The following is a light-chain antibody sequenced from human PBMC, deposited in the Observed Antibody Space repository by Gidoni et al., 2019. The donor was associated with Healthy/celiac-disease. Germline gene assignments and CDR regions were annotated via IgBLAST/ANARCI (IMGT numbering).Light chain of an antibody. Sequence: EIVLTKSPGTLSLSPGERATLSCRASQNVSSSYLAWYQQKPGQAPRLLIYGASSRATGIPDRFSGSGSGTDFTLTISRLEPEDFAVYYCQQYGSSPRTFGQGTKLEIK. CDR2: GAS. J-gene: IGKJ2*02. CDR1: QNVSSSY. CDR3: QQYGSSPRT. V-gene: IGKV3-20*01.